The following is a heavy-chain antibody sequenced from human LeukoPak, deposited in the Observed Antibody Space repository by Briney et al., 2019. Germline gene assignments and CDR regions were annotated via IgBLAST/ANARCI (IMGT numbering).Heavy chain of an antibody. J-gene: IGHJ4*02. D-gene: IGHD5-18*01. CDR2: ISDSGGRT. Sequence: GGSLRLSCAVSGITLTNYGMSWVRQAPGKGLEWVAGISDSGGRTIYADSVKGRFTISRDNPKNTLYLQMNSLRAEDTAVYYCAKDLLQYSYGFVPLFDYWGQGTLVTVSS. V-gene: IGHV3-23*01. CDR1: GITLTNYG. CDR3: AKDLLQYSYGFVPLFDY.